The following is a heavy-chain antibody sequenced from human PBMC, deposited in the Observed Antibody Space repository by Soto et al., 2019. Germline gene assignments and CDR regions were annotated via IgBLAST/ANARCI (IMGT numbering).Heavy chain of an antibody. CDR1: GFTFSSYG. CDR2: ISYDGSNK. Sequence: GGSLRLSCAASGFTFSSYGMHWVRQAPGKGLEWVAVISYDGSNKYYADSVKGRFTISRDNSKNTLYLQMNSLRAEDTAVYYCAKGIAAAGNAFDYWGQGTLVTVSS. D-gene: IGHD6-13*01. CDR3: AKGIAAAGNAFDY. V-gene: IGHV3-30*18. J-gene: IGHJ4*02.